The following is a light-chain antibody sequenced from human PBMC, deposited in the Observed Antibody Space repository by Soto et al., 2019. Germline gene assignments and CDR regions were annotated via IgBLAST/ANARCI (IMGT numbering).Light chain of an antibody. J-gene: IGLJ1*01. CDR3: SSDTSSYV. CDR1: SRDVGGYNY. Sequence: QSVLTQPASVSGSPGQSITISCTGTSRDVGGYNYVSWYQQHPGKAPKLMIYDVSNRPSGVSNRFSGSKSGNTASLTISGLQAEDEADYYCSSDTSSYVFGTGTKLTVL. V-gene: IGLV2-14*01. CDR2: DVS.